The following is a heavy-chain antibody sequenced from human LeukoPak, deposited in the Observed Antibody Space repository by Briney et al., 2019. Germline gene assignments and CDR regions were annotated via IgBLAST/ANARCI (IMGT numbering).Heavy chain of an antibody. V-gene: IGHV3-11*04. Sequence: GGSLRLSCAASGFTFSDYYMSWIRQAPGKGLEWVSYISSSGSTIYYADSVKGRFTISRDNAENSLYLQMNSLRAEDTAVYYCARMTTVTSDAFDIWGQGTMVTVSS. D-gene: IGHD4-17*01. CDR1: GFTFSDYY. J-gene: IGHJ3*02. CDR2: ISSSGSTI. CDR3: ARMTTVTSDAFDI.